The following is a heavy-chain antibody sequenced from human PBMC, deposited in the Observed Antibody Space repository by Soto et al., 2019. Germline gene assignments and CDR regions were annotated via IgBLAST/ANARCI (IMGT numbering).Heavy chain of an antibody. D-gene: IGHD2-21*01. Sequence: EVQLVESGGGLVKAGGSLRLFCTASGFTFRNYNMNWVRQAPGKGLEWVSSISTGGAYMFYADSVKGRFTISRDNAQNSLFLQIASPRAEDTAVYYCARDIASPGGEYFDSWGQGTLVTVSS. CDR1: GFTFRNYN. CDR2: ISTGGAYM. J-gene: IGHJ4*02. CDR3: ARDIASPGGEYFDS. V-gene: IGHV3-21*06.